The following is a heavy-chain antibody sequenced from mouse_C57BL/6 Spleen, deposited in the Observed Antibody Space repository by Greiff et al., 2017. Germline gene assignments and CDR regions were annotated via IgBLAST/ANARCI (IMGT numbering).Heavy chain of an antibody. V-gene: IGHV1-64*01. CDR3: ATSPFMTTVVQYYFDY. CDR1: GYTFTSYW. D-gene: IGHD1-1*01. J-gene: IGHJ2*01. CDR2: IHPNSGST. Sequence: VQLQQPGAELVKPGASVKLSCKASGYTFTSYWMHWVKQRPGQGLEWIGMIHPNSGSTNYNEKFKSKATLTVDKSSSTAYMQLSSLTSEDSAVYYCATSPFMTTVVQYYFDYGGQGTTLTVSA.